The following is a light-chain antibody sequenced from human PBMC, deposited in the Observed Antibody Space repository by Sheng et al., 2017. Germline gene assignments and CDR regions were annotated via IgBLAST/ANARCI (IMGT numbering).Light chain of an antibody. CDR3: LQHYDFPWT. V-gene: IGKV1-9*01. Sequence: DIQLTQSPSFLSASVGDRVTITCRASQDIGTYLAWYHQEPGKAPNLLVYAASTLQGGVPSRFSGSGSGTDFTLTISSLQPEDFATYYCLQHYDFPWTFGQGTRVEIK. CDR2: AAS. CDR1: QDIGTY. J-gene: IGKJ1*01.